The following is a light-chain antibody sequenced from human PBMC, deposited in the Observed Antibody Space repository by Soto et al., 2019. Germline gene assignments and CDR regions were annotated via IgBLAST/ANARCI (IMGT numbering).Light chain of an antibody. J-gene: IGLJ1*01. CDR1: SSDVGNYNY. CDR3: SSYTSSRNYV. CDR2: EVS. V-gene: IGLV2-14*01. Sequence: QSALTQPASVSGSPGQSITISCTGTSSDVGNYNYVSWYQQHPAKAPKLMIFEVSNRPSGISSRFSGSKSGNTASLTISGLQAEDEADYYCSSYTSSRNYVFGNGTKVTAL.